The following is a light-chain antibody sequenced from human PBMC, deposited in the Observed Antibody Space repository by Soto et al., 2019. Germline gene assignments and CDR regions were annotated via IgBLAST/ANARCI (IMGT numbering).Light chain of an antibody. Sequence: QSVLTQPPSVSGTPGQRVTISCSGSISNIATNSVNWYQQLPATAPRLLIYTNNRRPSEVPDRFSGSKSGTSASLAISGLQSEDEADYYCAVWDDNLNSVVFGGGTKVTVL. CDR1: ISNIATNS. J-gene: IGLJ2*01. CDR3: AVWDDNLNSVV. CDR2: TNN. V-gene: IGLV1-44*01.